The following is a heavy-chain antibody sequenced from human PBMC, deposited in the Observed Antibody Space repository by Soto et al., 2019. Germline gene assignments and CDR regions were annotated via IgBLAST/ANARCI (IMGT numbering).Heavy chain of an antibody. CDR3: ARGETYYDFWSGYYDYYGMDV. V-gene: IGHV4-34*01. Sequence: GTPSPPCAVYGGAFRGFYLRWGRPPPGEGGGGGGEINHSGSTNYNPSLKSRVTISVDTSKNQFSLKLSSVTAADTAVYFCARGETYYDFWSGYYDYYGMDVWGQGTTVTVSS. J-gene: IGHJ6*02. CDR1: GGAFRGFY. D-gene: IGHD3-3*01. CDR2: INHSGST.